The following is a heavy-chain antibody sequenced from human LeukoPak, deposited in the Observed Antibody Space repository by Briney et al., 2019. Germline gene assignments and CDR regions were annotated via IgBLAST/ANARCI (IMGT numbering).Heavy chain of an antibody. Sequence: GESLKISCKGSGYHFTSYWIGWVRHMTGKCLEWMGIIYPGDSDTRYRPSFQGQVTISPDKSISTAYLQWSSLKASDTAMYYCARQYSGYDRPFDYWGQGTLVTVSS. D-gene: IGHD5-12*01. CDR3: ARQYSGYDRPFDY. V-gene: IGHV5-51*01. CDR2: IYPGDSDT. CDR1: GYHFTSYW. J-gene: IGHJ4*02.